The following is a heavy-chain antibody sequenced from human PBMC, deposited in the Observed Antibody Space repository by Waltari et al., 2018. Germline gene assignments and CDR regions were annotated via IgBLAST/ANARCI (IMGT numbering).Heavy chain of an antibody. CDR1: GSSISSGYY. J-gene: IGHJ4*02. D-gene: IGHD6-19*01. Sequence: QVQLQESGSGLVKPSETLSLICAISGSSISSGYYWGWIRQPPGKGLEWIASVYHNGRTYYNASLKSRVTISLDTSKTQVSLKLSSVTAADAAVYYCASLTVAGFFDYWGQGTLVTVSS. V-gene: IGHV4-38-2*01. CDR2: VYHNGRT. CDR3: ASLTVAGFFDY.